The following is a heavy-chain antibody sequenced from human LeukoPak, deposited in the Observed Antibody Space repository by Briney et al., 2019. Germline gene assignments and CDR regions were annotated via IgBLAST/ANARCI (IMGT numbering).Heavy chain of an antibody. CDR3: ARDQGALDI. V-gene: IGHV3-30*07. CDR1: GFTFSSYA. Sequence: PGGSLRLSCAASGFTFSSYAMHWVRQAPGKGLEWVAVISYDGSNKYYADSVKGRFTISRDNAKNSLYLQMNSQRAEDTAIYYCARDQGALDIWGQGTMVTVSS. J-gene: IGHJ3*02. CDR2: ISYDGSNK.